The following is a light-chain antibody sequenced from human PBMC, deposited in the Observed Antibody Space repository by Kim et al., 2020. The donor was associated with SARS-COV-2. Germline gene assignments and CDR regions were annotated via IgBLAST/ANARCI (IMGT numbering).Light chain of an antibody. J-gene: IGLJ3*02. CDR2: EDN. Sequence: KPVTLSCTRSRGSIASNYVQWYQQRPGSAPTTVIYEDNQRPSGVPDRFSGSIDSSSNSASLTISGLKTEDEADYYCQSYDSSNLWVFGGGTQLTVL. CDR3: QSYDSSNLWV. V-gene: IGLV6-57*03. CDR1: RGSIASNY.